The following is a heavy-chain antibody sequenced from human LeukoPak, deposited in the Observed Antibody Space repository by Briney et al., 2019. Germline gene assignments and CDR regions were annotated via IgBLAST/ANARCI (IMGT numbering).Heavy chain of an antibody. V-gene: IGHV1-18*01. D-gene: IGHD6-13*01. J-gene: IGHJ6*03. CDR3: ARGATAGRFSLRPTGAYYMDV. CDR2: ISGYNGNT. CDR1: SYTFTRYG. Sequence: ASVKVSCKASSYTFTRYGISWVRQAPGQGLEWMGWISGYNGNTNYAQKFLGRVSMTADTSTSTAYMELRSLTSDDTAVYYCARGATAGRFSLRPTGAYYMDVWGKGTTVTVSS.